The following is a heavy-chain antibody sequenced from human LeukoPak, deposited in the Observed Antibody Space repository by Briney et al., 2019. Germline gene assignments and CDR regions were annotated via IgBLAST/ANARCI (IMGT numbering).Heavy chain of an antibody. CDR2: IKPDGSET. V-gene: IGHV3-7*01. Sequence: GGSLRLSCAASGFTFSTNWMSWFRQAPGKGPEWVAHIKPDGSETYYVDSVKGRFTISRDNAKNTLYLQMNSLRAEDTAVYYCAREVYVSGSYYQDYWGQGTWSPSPQ. J-gene: IGHJ4*02. CDR3: AREVYVSGSYYQDY. CDR1: GFTFSTNW. D-gene: IGHD3-10*01.